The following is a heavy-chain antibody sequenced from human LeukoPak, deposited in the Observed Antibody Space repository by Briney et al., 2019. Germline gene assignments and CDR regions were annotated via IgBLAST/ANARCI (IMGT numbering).Heavy chain of an antibody. CDR3: ARAVGDYDVLTGFHGAYYFDY. D-gene: IGHD3-9*01. Sequence: PSETLSLTCTVSGDSIGSYYWSWIRQSPGRGLEWIGYVIYSRITNYNPSLKTRVTISVDTSKNQFYLKLTSVTAADTAVYFCARAVGDYDVLTGFHGAYYFDYWGQGTLVAVSS. CDR1: GDSIGSYY. CDR2: VIYSRIT. J-gene: IGHJ4*02. V-gene: IGHV4-59*01.